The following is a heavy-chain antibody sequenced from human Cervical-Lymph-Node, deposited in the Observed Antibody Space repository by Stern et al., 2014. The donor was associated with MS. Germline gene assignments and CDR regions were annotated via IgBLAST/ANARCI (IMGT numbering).Heavy chain of an antibody. D-gene: IGHD4-17*01. V-gene: IGHV1-24*01. CDR2: FDPEEVGT. Sequence: QVQLVQSGAEVKKPGASVKVSCKASGYTLSELSMHWVRQAPGRGLEWMGGFDPEEVGTIYAQKFQGRVTMTEDTSTDTAYMELSSLRSEDTAVYYCAAQNTVTNYYYYGMDVWGQGTTVTVSS. CDR3: AAQNTVTNYYYYGMDV. CDR1: GYTLSELS. J-gene: IGHJ6*02.